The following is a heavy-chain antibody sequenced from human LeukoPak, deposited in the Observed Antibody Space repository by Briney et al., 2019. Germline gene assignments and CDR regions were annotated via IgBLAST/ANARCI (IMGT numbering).Heavy chain of an antibody. J-gene: IGHJ3*02. D-gene: IGHD3-22*01. V-gene: IGHV3-48*04. CDR1: GFTFSSYS. Sequence: GGSLRLSRAASGFTFSSYSMNWVRQAPGKGLEWVSYISSSSSTIYYADSVKGRFTISRDNAKNSLYLQMYSLRAEDTAVYYCARGGYYDSSGYEGGAFDIWGQGTMVTVSS. CDR3: ARGGYYDSSGYEGGAFDI. CDR2: ISSSSSTI.